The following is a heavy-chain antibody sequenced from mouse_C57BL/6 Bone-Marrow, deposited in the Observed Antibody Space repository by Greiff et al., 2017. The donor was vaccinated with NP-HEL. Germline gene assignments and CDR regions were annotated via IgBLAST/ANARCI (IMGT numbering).Heavy chain of an antibody. V-gene: IGHV3-8*01. CDR1: GYSITSDY. J-gene: IGHJ1*03. D-gene: IGHD1-1*01. Sequence: EVQLQESGPGLAKPSQTLSLTCSVTGYSITSDYWNWIRKFPGNKLEYMGYISYSGSTYYNPSLKSRISITRDTSKNQYYLQLNSVTTEDTATYYCARFSPYYYGSSAHWYFDVWGTGTTVTVSS. CDR3: ARFSPYYYGSSAHWYFDV. CDR2: ISYSGST.